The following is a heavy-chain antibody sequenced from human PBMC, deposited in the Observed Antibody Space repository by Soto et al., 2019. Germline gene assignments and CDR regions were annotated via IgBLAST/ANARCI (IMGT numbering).Heavy chain of an antibody. CDR1: GFTFSSYE. V-gene: IGHV3-48*03. CDR3: ARVGYRYGLGEFDY. D-gene: IGHD5-18*01. CDR2: ISSSGSTI. J-gene: IGHJ4*02. Sequence: PGGSLRLSCAASGFTFSSYEMNWVRQAPGKGLEWVSYISSSGSTIYYADSVKGRFTISRDNAKNSLYLQMNSLRAEDTAVYYCARVGYRYGLGEFDYWGQGTLVTVSS.